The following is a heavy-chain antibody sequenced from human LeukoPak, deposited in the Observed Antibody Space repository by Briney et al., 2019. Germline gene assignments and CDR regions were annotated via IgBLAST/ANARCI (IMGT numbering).Heavy chain of an antibody. D-gene: IGHD2-2*03. CDR1: GFTFSSYG. CDR3: AAGYDH. Sequence: GRSLRLSCAASGFTFSSYGMHWVRQAPGKGLEWVAVISYDGSNKYNADSVKGRFTISRDNSKNTLYLQMNSLRAEDTAVYYCAAGYDHWGQGTLVTVSS. CDR2: ISYDGSNK. J-gene: IGHJ4*02. V-gene: IGHV3-30*03.